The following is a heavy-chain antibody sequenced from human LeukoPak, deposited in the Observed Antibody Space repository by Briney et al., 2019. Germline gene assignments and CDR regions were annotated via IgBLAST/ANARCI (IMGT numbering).Heavy chain of an antibody. CDR1: GASIISNW. Sequence: SGTLSLTCAVSGASIISNWWNWVRQPPGKGLEWIGEIHHSGSANYNPSLKSRVTISLDMSENHFSLRLSSVTAADTAVYYCVRDRGEFSYSHDYWGQGTLVTVSS. D-gene: IGHD1-26*01. J-gene: IGHJ4*02. CDR3: VRDRGEFSYSHDY. V-gene: IGHV4-4*02. CDR2: IHHSGSA.